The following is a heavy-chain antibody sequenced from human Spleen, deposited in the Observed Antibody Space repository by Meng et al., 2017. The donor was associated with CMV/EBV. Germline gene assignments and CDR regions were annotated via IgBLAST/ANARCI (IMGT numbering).Heavy chain of an antibody. CDR1: GYMFTGYY. Sequence: ASVKVSCKASGYMFTGYYVHWVRRAPGQGLEWMGWINPNNGGTNYAQKFQGRVTMTRDTSISTAYMELSSLRSDDTAVYYCAIPTPGTSAPYYHYGMDVWGQGTTVTVSS. CDR2: INPNNGGT. V-gene: IGHV1-2*02. D-gene: IGHD1-7*01. J-gene: IGHJ6*02. CDR3: AIPTPGTSAPYYHYGMDV.